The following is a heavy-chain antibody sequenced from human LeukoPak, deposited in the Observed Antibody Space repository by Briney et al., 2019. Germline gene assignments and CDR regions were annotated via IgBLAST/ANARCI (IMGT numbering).Heavy chain of an antibody. Sequence: QSGGSLRLSCAASGFTFRSYAMTWVRQVSGKGLEWVSIISGGGTNTDYTDSVKGRYTISRDDSENTLYLQMNNLRVEDTALYYCAKCDRYSTSAPTLDYWGQGTLVTVSS. CDR3: AKCDRYSTSAPTLDY. CDR2: ISGGGTNT. D-gene: IGHD1-26*01. CDR1: GFTFRSYA. J-gene: IGHJ4*02. V-gene: IGHV3-23*01.